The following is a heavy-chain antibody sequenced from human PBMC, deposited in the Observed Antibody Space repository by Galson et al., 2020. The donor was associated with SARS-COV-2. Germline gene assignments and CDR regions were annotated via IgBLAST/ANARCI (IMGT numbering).Heavy chain of an antibody. J-gene: IGHJ4*02. CDR3: AKSFALWFGEYADY. V-gene: IGHV3-23*01. Sequence: GGSLRLSCAASGFTFSSYAMSWVRQAPGKGLEWVSAISGSGGSTYYADSVKGRFTISRDNSKNTLYLQMNSLRAEDTAVYYCAKSFALWFGEYADYWGQGTLVTVSS. CDR1: GFTFSSYA. CDR2: ISGSGGST. D-gene: IGHD3-10*01.